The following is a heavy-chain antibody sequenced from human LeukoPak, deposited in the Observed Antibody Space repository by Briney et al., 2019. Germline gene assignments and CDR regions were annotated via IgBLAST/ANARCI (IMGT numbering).Heavy chain of an antibody. CDR2: INHSGST. J-gene: IGHJ4*02. CDR3: ARGRQYRYRSSWLLDY. Sequence: PSETLSLTCAVYGGSFSGYYWSWIRQPPGKGLEWIGEINHSGSTNYNPSLKSRVTISVDTSKNQFSLKLSSVTAADTAVYYCARGRQYRYRSSWLLDYWGQGTLVTVSS. V-gene: IGHV4-34*01. D-gene: IGHD6-13*01. CDR1: GGSFSGYY.